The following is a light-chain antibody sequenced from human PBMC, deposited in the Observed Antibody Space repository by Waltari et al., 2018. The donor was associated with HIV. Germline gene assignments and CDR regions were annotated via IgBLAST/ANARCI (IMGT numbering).Light chain of an antibody. CDR2: GAS. V-gene: IGKV3-15*01. CDR3: QHYNNWPPWT. CDR1: QSVNSN. J-gene: IGKJ2*02. Sequence: EIVMTQSPATLSVSPGDRATLSCRASQSVNSNLAWYQQKPGQAPWLLIYGASTRPTGIPARFSGSGSGTEFTLTISSLQSEDFAVYYCQHYNNWPPWTFGQGTQLEIK.